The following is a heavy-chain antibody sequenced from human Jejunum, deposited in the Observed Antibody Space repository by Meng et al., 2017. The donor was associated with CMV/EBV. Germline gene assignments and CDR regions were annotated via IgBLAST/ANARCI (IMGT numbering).Heavy chain of an antibody. Sequence: GRSISPYYLSWLRPSPEKGLEWIGSVHSSGTPNSNPSLKSRLTMSVDTSKNQFSLKLTSVTAADTAVYYCARALGDIVTADGMDVWGQGTTVTVSS. V-gene: IGHV4-59*01. CDR3: ARALGDIVTADGMDV. CDR1: GRSISPYY. D-gene: IGHD1-26*01. J-gene: IGHJ6*02. CDR2: VHSSGTP.